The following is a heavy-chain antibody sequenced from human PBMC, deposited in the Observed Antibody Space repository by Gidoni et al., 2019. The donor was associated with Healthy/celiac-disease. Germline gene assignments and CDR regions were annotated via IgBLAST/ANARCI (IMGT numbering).Heavy chain of an antibody. D-gene: IGHD3-10*01. CDR2: SNHSGST. Sequence: QVQLQQWGAALLKPSETLSLICAVHGGSFSGYYWSWFRQPPGKGLEWIGESNHSGSTNYNPSLKSRVTISVDTSKNQFSLKLSSVTAADTAVYYCARGRARGLYSYYGMDVWGQGTTVTVSS. J-gene: IGHJ6*02. CDR1: GGSFSGYY. V-gene: IGHV4-34*01. CDR3: ARGRARGLYSYYGMDV.